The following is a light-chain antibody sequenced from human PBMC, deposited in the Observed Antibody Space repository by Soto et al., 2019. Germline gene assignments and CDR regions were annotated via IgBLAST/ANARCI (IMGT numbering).Light chain of an antibody. V-gene: IGLV2-14*03. CDR3: GSFTSSSTYV. CDR2: DVS. J-gene: IGLJ1*01. Sequence: QSVLAQPASVSGSPGQSTTISCTGTSSDVGRYNYVSWYQQHPGKAPKLTIYDVSSRPSGVSSRFSGSKSGNTASLTISGLQAEDEADYYCGSFTSSSTYVFGTGTKVTV. CDR1: SSDVGRYNY.